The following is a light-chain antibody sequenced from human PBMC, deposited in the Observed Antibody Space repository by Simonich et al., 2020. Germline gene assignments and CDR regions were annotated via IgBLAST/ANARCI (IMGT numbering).Light chain of an antibody. V-gene: IGKV1-39*01. CDR1: QSISSY. J-gene: IGKJ4*01. CDR2: AAS. CDR3: QQSYSTPLT. Sequence: DIQMTQSPSSLSASVGDRVTITCRASQSISSYLNWYQQKQGKAPKFLIYAASSLQRGVPSRFSGSRSGTDFTLTISSLQPEDFATYYCQQSYSTPLTFGGGTKVEIK.